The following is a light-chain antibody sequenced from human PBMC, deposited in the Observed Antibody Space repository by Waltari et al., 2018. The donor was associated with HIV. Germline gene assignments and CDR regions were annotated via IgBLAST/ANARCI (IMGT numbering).Light chain of an antibody. CDR2: EVS. Sequence: QSALTQPASVSGSPGQSITISCTGTSSDVGSYNLVSWYQQHPGKPPKLMIYEVSKRRSGGSIRFSGAKSGNTGSLTIAGLEGEDEGDLYCCSYAGSSTVVFGGGTKLTVL. CDR3: CSYAGSSTVV. J-gene: IGLJ2*01. CDR1: SSDVGSYNL. V-gene: IGLV2-23*02.